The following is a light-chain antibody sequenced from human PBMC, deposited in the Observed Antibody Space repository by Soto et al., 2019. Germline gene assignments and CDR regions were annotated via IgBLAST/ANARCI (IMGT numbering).Light chain of an antibody. CDR1: QDISDD. CDR2: DTS. J-gene: IGKJ4*01. Sequence: DIQMTQSPSSLSASVGDRVTITCQASQDISDDLSWYQQKPGKAPKLLIYDTSSLETGVSSRFSGGGSGTDFTFTISSLQPEDVATYFCQQYDNLPLTFGGGTTVEIK. CDR3: QQYDNLPLT. V-gene: IGKV1-33*01.